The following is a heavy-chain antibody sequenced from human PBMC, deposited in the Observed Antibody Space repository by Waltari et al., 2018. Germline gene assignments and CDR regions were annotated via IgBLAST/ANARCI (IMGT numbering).Heavy chain of an antibody. CDR3: ARHGYSSGWPTGRPNWFDP. V-gene: IGHV4-38-2*01. CDR1: GYSISSGYY. CDR2: IYHSGGT. J-gene: IGHJ5*02. D-gene: IGHD6-19*01. Sequence: QVQLQESGPGLVKPSETLSLTCAVSGYSISSGYYWGWIRQPPGKGLEWIGSIYHSGGTYYNPSLKSRVTISVDTSKNQFSLKLSSVTAADTAVYYCARHGYSSGWPTGRPNWFDPWGQGTLVTVSS.